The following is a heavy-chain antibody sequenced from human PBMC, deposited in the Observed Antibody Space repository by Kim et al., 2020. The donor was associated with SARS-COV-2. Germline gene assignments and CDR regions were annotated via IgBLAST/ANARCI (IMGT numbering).Heavy chain of an antibody. CDR3: ARDIRGALRGIVVVPAATFDP. Sequence: SETLSLTCTVSGGSISSSSYYWGWIRQPPGKGLEWIGCIYYSGSTYYNPSLKSRVTISVDTSKNQFSLKLSYVTAADTAVYYCARDIRGALRGIVVVPAATFDPWGQGTLVTVSS. V-gene: IGHV4-39*02. CDR2: IYYSGST. CDR1: GGSISSSSYY. J-gene: IGHJ5*02. D-gene: IGHD2-2*01.